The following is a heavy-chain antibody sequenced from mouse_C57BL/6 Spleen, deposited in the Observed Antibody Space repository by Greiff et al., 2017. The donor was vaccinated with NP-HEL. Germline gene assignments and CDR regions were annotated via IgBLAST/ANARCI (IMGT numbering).Heavy chain of an antibody. CDR2: IDPSDSYT. D-gene: IGHD2-5*01. CDR1: GYTFTSYW. J-gene: IGHJ3*01. CDR3: ARPYSNSWFAY. V-gene: IGHV1-50*01. Sequence: VQLQQPGAELVKPGASVKLSCKASGYTFTSYWMQWVKQRPGQGLEWIGEIDPSDSYTNYNQKFKGKATLTVDTSSSTAYMQLSSLTSEDSAVYYCARPYSNSWFAYWGQGTLVTVSA.